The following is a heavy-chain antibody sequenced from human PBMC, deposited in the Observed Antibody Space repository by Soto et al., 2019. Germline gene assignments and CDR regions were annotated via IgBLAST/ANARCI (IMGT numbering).Heavy chain of an antibody. D-gene: IGHD2-2*01. Sequence: WWSLRLSCSASGFTFSSYAMSWFRQAPGKGLEWVSAISGSGGSTYYADSVKGRFTISRDNSKNTLYLQMNSLRAEDTAVYYCAKVPASDVPDYWGQGTLVTVSS. J-gene: IGHJ4*02. CDR3: AKVPASDVPDY. CDR2: ISGSGGST. V-gene: IGHV3-23*01. CDR1: GFTFSSYA.